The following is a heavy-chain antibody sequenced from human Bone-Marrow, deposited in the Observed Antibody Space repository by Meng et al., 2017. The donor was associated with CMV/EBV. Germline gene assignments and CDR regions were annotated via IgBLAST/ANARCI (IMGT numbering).Heavy chain of an antibody. CDR2: IIPIFGTA. CDR3: ARGEGYSSSWSDPFDY. D-gene: IGHD6-13*01. CDR1: GGTFSSYA. Sequence: QAPRVQSGAEVKKPGSSVKVPCKASGGTFSSYAISWVRQAPGQGLEWMGGIIPIFGTANYAQKFQGRVTITADESTSTAYMELSSLRSEDTAVYYCARGEGYSSSWSDPFDYWGQGTLVTVSS. J-gene: IGHJ4*02. V-gene: IGHV1-69*01.